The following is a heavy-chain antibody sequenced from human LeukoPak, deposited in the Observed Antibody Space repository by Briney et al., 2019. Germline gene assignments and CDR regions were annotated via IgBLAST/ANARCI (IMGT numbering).Heavy chain of an antibody. CDR2: IYYSGST. Sequence: SETLSLTCAVSGGSISSTSYYWAWIRQPPGKGLEWIGTIYYSGSTYHNPSLKSRVTMSVDTSRNQFSLKLSSVDAADTAVYYCAKAGVRYFDSSGLYAFDSWGQGTTVTVSS. CDR3: AKAGVRYFDSSGLYAFDS. D-gene: IGHD3-22*01. V-gene: IGHV4-39*01. J-gene: IGHJ3*01. CDR1: GGSISSTSYY.